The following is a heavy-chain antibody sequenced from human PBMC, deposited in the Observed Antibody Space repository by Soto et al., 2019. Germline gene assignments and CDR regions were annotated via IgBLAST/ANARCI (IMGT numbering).Heavy chain of an antibody. CDR1: GFTFSSSG. Sequence: EVQLVESGGGLVKPGESLRVSCAASGFTFSSSGMNGFGQPPGKGLEWVSSISPSGKYIYYAESVKGRFTSSRDNTKNSLYLQMNSLKGEDTAVYYCAKSVAGDLDWFDPWGQGILVTVSS. V-gene: IGHV3-21*01. CDR2: ISPSGKYI. J-gene: IGHJ5*02. D-gene: IGHD3-10*01. CDR3: AKSVAGDLDWFDP.